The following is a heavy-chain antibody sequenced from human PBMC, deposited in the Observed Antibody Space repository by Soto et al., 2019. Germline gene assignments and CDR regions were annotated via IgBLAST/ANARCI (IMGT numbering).Heavy chain of an antibody. CDR2: IYHSGST. CDR3: ARGGNRYSKVASGVGGFDY. D-gene: IGHD5-12*01. V-gene: IGHV4-61*01. J-gene: IGHJ4*02. Sequence: PSETRSLTCTVSGDCVSRGSHYWSWIRQPPGKGLEWIGYIYHSGSTNYNPSLKSRVTISLDTSKSQFSLNLSSLTTADTAVYFCARGGNRYSKVASGVGGFDYWGQGSLVTVSS. CDR1: GDCVSRGSHY.